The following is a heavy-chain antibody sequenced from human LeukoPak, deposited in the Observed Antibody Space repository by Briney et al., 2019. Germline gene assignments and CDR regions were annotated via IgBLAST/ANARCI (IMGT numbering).Heavy chain of an antibody. Sequence: SETLSLTCTVSGGSISSYYWSWIRQPPGKGLEWIGYIYYSGSTSYSGNTNYSPSLKSRVTILVDTSKNQFSLKLSSVTAADTAVYYCARGWYYDILTGYGAFDIWGQGTMVTVSS. CDR2: IYYSGST. CDR1: GGSISSYY. V-gene: IGHV4-59*01. J-gene: IGHJ3*02. D-gene: IGHD3-9*01. CDR3: ARGWYYDILTGYGAFDI.